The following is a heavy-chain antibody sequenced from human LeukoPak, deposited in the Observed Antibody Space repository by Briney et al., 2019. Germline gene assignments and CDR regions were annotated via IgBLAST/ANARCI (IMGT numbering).Heavy chain of an antibody. CDR2: ISSNGGST. CDR3: ARDRGYSGYDPLFDY. CDR1: GFTFSRYA. Sequence: GGSLRLFCAASGFTFSRYAMHWVRQAPGKGLEYVSAISSNGGSTYYANSVKGRFTISRDNSKNTLYLQMGSLRAEDMAVYYCARDRGYSGYDPLFDYWGQGTLVTVSS. J-gene: IGHJ4*02. V-gene: IGHV3-64*01. D-gene: IGHD5-12*01.